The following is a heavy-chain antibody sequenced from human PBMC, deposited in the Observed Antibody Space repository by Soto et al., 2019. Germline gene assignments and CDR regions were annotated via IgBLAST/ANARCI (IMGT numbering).Heavy chain of an antibody. Sequence: PSETLSLTCTVSGASISSSDYYWGWVRQTPGKDLDWIGSIYYSRTTYYNPSLKSRGTISVDTSKNQFLVRLNTVIATDTAVYFCARFAMSASRNSDFDYWGQGTLVTVSS. D-gene: IGHD3-16*01. CDR3: ARFAMSASRNSDFDY. CDR1: GASISSSDYY. J-gene: IGHJ4*02. CDR2: IYYSRTT. V-gene: IGHV4-39*01.